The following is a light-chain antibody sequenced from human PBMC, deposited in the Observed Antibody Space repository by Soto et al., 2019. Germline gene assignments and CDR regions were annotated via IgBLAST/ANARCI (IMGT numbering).Light chain of an antibody. CDR1: SSNIGAGCD. CDR3: QSYDTSLSGPVV. Sequence: QSVLTQPPSVSGAPGQRVTMSCTGSSSNIGAGCDVHWYQHLPGTAPKLLIYGNTNRPSGVPDRFSGSKSGTSASLAITGRQAADEADYYCQSYDTSLSGPVVFGGGTKLTVL. V-gene: IGLV1-40*01. CDR2: GNT. J-gene: IGLJ2*01.